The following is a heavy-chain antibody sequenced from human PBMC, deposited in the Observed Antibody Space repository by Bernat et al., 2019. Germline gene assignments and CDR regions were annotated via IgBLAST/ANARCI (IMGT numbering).Heavy chain of an antibody. D-gene: IGHD3-3*02. CDR2: INLDGSEK. J-gene: IGHJ4*02. V-gene: IGHV3-7*03. Sequence: EVQLVESGGGLVPPGGSLRLSCVVSGFTFSNTWMNWVRQAPGKGLEWVAYINLDGSEKNYVDSVRGRFTISRDNAKNSLYLEMNNLRDEDTAVYYCVRVPRLADYWGQGTLVTVSA. CDR3: VRVPRLADY. CDR1: GFTFSNTW.